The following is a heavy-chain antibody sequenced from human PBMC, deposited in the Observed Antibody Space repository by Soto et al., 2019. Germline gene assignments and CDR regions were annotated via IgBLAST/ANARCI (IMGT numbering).Heavy chain of an antibody. J-gene: IGHJ4*02. CDR2: IAYDGSNK. V-gene: IGHV3-30-3*01. CDR3: ARGLPTGYSSGWYGDY. CDR1: GFTFSSYA. Sequence: QVQLVESGGGVVQPGRSLRLSCAASGFTFSSYAMHWVRQAPGKGLEWVAVIAYDGSNKYYADSVKGRFTISSDNSKNTLYLQMNSLRAEDKAVYYGARGLPTGYSSGWYGDYWGQGTLVTVSS. D-gene: IGHD6-19*01.